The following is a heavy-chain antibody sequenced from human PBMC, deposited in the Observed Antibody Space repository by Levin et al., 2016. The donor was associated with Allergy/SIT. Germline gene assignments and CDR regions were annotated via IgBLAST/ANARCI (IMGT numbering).Heavy chain of an antibody. CDR2: IIPIFGTA. V-gene: IGHV1-69*13. CDR3: ARDKDIVVVPFSYGMDV. D-gene: IGHD2-2*01. J-gene: IGHJ6*02. Sequence: SVKVSCKASGGTFSSYAISWVRQAPGQGLEWMGGIIPIFGTANYAQKFQGRVTITADESTSTAYMELSSLRSEDTAVYYCARDKDIVVVPFSYGMDVWGQGTTVTVSS. CDR1: GGTFSSYA.